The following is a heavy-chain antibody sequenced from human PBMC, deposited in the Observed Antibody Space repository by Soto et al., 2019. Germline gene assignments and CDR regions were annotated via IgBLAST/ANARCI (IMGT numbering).Heavy chain of an antibody. D-gene: IGHD3-3*01. CDR3: ARGPPGDPRLRLLEWLLPDFDY. J-gene: IGHJ4*02. V-gene: IGHV3-33*01. CDR2: IWYDGSNK. CDR1: GFTFSSYG. Sequence: GGSLRLSCAASGFTFSSYGMHWVRQAPGKGLEWVAVIWYDGSNKYYADSVKGRFTISRDNSKNTLYLQMNSLRAEDTAVYYCARGPPGDPRLRLLEWLLPDFDYWGQGTLVTVSS.